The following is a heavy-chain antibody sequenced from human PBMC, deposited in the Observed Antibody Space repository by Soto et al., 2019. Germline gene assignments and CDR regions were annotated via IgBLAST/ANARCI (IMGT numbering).Heavy chain of an antibody. D-gene: IGHD3-22*01. V-gene: IGHV1-3*01. CDR2: INAGNGNT. CDR1: GYTFTSYA. CDR3: ARGYLDYYDSSGYYGVDY. Sequence: ASVKVSCKASGYTFTSYAMHWVRQAPGQRLEWMGWINAGNGNTKYSQKFQGRVTITRDTSASTAYMELSSLRSEDTAVYYCARGYLDYYDSSGYYGVDYWGQGTLVTVSS. J-gene: IGHJ4*02.